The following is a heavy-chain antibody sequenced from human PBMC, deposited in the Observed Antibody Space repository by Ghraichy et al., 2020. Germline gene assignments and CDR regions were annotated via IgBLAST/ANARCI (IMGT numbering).Heavy chain of an antibody. CDR2: IYPGDSDT. CDR1: GYSFTSYW. J-gene: IGHJ3*02. Sequence: GESLNISCKGSGYSFTSYWIGWVRQMPGKGLEWMGIIYPGDSDTRYSPSFQGQVTISADKSISTAYLQWSSLKASDTAMYYCARLLVGATTENAFDIWGQGTMVTVSS. V-gene: IGHV5-51*01. CDR3: ARLLVGATTENAFDI. D-gene: IGHD1-26*01.